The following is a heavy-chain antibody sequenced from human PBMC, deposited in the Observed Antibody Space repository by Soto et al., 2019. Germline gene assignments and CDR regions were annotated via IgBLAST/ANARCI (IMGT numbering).Heavy chain of an antibody. CDR1: GGSISSSNW. Sequence: QVQLQESGPGLVKPSGTLSLTCAVSGGSISSSNWWSWVRQPPGQGLEWIGEIYHSGSSNYYPSRKSRVTISVDKSKNQFPLKLSSVTAADTAVYYCARGRSYCSGGSCYSGAYYYYGMDVWGQGTTVTVSS. CDR2: IYHSGSS. J-gene: IGHJ6*02. V-gene: IGHV4-4*02. D-gene: IGHD2-15*01. CDR3: ARGRSYCSGGSCYSGAYYYYGMDV.